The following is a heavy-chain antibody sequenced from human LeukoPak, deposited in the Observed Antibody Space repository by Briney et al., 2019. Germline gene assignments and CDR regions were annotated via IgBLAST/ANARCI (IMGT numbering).Heavy chain of an antibody. V-gene: IGHV3-11*05. CDR2: ISSSSSYT. Sequence: GGSLRLSCAASGFTFSDYYMSWIRQAPGKGLEWVSYISSSSSYTNYADSVKGRFTISRDKSKNSLYLQMNSLRPEDTAFIYFSKGWCSSGSCCFEYWGEATL. J-gene: IGHJ4*03. CDR1: GFTFSDYY. CDR3: SKGWCSSGSCCFEY. D-gene: IGHD2-15*01.